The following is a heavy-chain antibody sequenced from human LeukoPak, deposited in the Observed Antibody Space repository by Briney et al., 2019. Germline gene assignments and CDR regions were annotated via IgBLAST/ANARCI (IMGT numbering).Heavy chain of an antibody. CDR1: GFTFSTYS. Sequence: GGSLTLSCAASGFTFSTYSMNWVRQAPGKGLEWVSSISSRSSYIYYADSVKGRFTISRDNARNSLYLQMNSLRAEDTAVYYCASASGEGYCSGGSCPIDPWGQGTLVTVSS. CDR2: ISSRSSYI. D-gene: IGHD2-15*01. V-gene: IGHV3-21*01. CDR3: ASASGEGYCSGGSCPIDP. J-gene: IGHJ5*02.